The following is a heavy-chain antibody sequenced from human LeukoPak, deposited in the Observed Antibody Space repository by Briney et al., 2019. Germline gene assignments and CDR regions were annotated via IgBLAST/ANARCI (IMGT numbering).Heavy chain of an antibody. CDR3: ARDNPRTTGYSSGSTFDF. V-gene: IGHV4-4*02. CDR2: VYHSGGGNK. J-gene: IGHJ4*02. CDR1: GGSLSTTSW. Sequence: PSETLSLTCAVSGGSLSTTSWWVWLRQPPGKGLEWIGEVYHSGGGNKNYNPSLKSRATISIDTSRNQFSLNLRSVTAADTAVYFYARDNPRTTGYSSGSTFDFWGQGILVTVSS. D-gene: IGHD6-19*01.